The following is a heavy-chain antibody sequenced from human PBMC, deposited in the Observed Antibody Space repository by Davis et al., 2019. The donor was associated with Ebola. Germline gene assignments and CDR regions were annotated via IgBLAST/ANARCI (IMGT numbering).Heavy chain of an antibody. Sequence: PGGSLRLSCAASGFTFGTYAMNWVRQAPGKGLEWVSYISGSATSTFYADSVKGRFTISRDNARDSLYLQMDSLRVEDTAIYYCARDAFSLSRYDTEDHWGQGTLVTVSS. CDR3: ARDAFSLSRYDTEDH. D-gene: IGHD3-9*01. CDR2: ISGSATST. CDR1: GFTFGTYA. V-gene: IGHV3-48*04. J-gene: IGHJ4*02.